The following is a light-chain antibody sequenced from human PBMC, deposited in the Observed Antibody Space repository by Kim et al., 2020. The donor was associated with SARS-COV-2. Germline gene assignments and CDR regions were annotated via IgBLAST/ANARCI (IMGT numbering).Light chain of an antibody. J-gene: IGLJ2*01. CDR3: QSADNSGTV. CDR2: KDS. Sequence: VSPGQTARITCSGDALPKQYAYWYQQKPGQAPVLVIYKDSERPSGIPERFSGSSSGTTVTLTISGVQAEDEADYYCQSADNSGTVFGGGTKLTVL. CDR1: ALPKQY. V-gene: IGLV3-25*03.